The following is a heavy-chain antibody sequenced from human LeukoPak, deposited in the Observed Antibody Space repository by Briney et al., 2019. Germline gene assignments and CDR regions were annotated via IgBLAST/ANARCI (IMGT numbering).Heavy chain of an antibody. CDR2: IYPGDSDT. CDR3: ARQIGYCSNTSCYSHWFDP. D-gene: IGHD2-2*01. Sequence: GESLKISCKGSGYSFTSYWIGWVRQMPGKGLEWMGIIYPGDSDTTYSPSFQGQVIISADKSISTAYLQWSSLKASDTAMYYCARQIGYCSNTSCYSHWFDPWGQGTLVTVSS. J-gene: IGHJ5*02. V-gene: IGHV5-51*01. CDR1: GYSFTSYW.